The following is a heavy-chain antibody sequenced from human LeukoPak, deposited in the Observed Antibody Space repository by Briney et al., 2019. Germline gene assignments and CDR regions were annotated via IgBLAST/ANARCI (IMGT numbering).Heavy chain of an antibody. CDR2: IRYDGNTK. CDR1: GFNFSAYG. D-gene: IGHD1-14*01. Sequence: PGGSLRLSCAASGFNFSAYGMHWVRQAPGEGLEWVAFIRYDGNTKYYADSVKGRFTISRDNSKNTLDLQMISLRVEDTAVYYCAKPTSLKDANYGLTGTNYWGQGILVTVSS. V-gene: IGHV3-30*02. J-gene: IGHJ4*02. CDR3: AKPTSLKDANYGLTGTNY.